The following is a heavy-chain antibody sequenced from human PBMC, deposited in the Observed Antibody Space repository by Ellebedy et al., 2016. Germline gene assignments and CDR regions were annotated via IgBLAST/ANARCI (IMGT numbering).Heavy chain of an antibody. CDR3: VGGDWLDRY. V-gene: IGHV1-46*01. J-gene: IGHJ4*02. CDR1: GYTFTSYY. D-gene: IGHD3/OR15-3a*01. Sequence: ASVKVSCXASGYTFTSYYMHWVRQAPGQGLEWMGIINPSGGSTSYAQKFQGRVTMTTDTSTSTAYMELRSLRSDDTAVYYCVGGDWLDRYWGQGTLVTVSS. CDR2: INPSGGST.